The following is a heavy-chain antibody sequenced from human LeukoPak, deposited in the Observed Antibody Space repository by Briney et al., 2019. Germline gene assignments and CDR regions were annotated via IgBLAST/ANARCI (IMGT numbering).Heavy chain of an antibody. V-gene: IGHV1-46*01. Sequence: ASVKVSCKASGYTFTSYYMHWVRQAPRQGLEWMGIINPSGGSTSYAQKFQGRVTMTRDTSTSTVYMELSSLRSEDTAVYYCARGGAPSIAAAGKDFDYWGQGTLVTVSS. CDR1: GYTFTSYY. J-gene: IGHJ4*02. CDR2: INPSGGST. D-gene: IGHD6-13*01. CDR3: ARGGAPSIAAAGKDFDY.